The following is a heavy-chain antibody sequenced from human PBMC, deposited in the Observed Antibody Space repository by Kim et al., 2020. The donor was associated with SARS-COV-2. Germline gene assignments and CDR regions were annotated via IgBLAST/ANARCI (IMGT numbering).Heavy chain of an antibody. D-gene: IGHD6-13*01. V-gene: IGHV3-30*18. CDR2: ISPDGNNK. CDR3: AKDQRDSSNWLYWYFDI. CDR1: GFSFSSHG. J-gene: IGHJ2*01. Sequence: GGSLRLSCAASGFSFSSHGMHWVRQAPGKGLEWVAVISPDGNNKFYADSVKGRFTISRDTSKNTLYLHMSSLRAEDTAMYYCAKDQRDSSNWLYWYFDIWGRGTLVTVPS.